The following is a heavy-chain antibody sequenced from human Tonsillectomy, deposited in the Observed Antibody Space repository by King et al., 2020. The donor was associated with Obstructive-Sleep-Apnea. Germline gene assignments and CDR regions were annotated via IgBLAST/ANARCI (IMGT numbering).Heavy chain of an antibody. CDR2: IRFDGSNK. CDR1: GFTFSSYG. CDR3: AKVPIREMGTVYYYYYNMDV. V-gene: IGHV3-30*02. D-gene: IGHD5-24*01. Sequence: QLVQSGGGVVQPGRSLRLSCAASGFTFSSYGMHWVRQAPGKGLEWVAFIRFDGSNKYYADSVKGRFTISRDNSKNTLYLQMNSLRGEDTAVYYCAKVPIREMGTVYYYYYNMDVWGQGTTVTVSS. J-gene: IGHJ6*02.